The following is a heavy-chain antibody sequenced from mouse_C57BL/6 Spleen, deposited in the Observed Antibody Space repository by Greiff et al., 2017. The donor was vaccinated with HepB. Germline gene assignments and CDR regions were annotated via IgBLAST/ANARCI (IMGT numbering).Heavy chain of an antibody. Sequence: QVQLQQPGAELVMPGASVKLSRKASGYTFTSYWMHWVKQRPGQGLEWIGEIDPSDSYTNYNQKFKGKSTLTVDKSSSTAYMQLSSLTSEDSAVYYCARWDYGSSYYAMDYWGQGTSVTVSS. V-gene: IGHV1-69*01. J-gene: IGHJ4*01. CDR3: ARWDYGSSYYAMDY. D-gene: IGHD1-1*01. CDR1: GYTFTSYW. CDR2: IDPSDSYT.